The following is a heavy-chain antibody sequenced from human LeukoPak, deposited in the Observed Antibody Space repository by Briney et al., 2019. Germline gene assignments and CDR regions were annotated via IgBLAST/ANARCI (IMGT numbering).Heavy chain of an antibody. CDR2: IYYSGST. CDR3: GSGRLLWFGELLSGNWFAP. J-gene: IGHJ5*02. CDR1: GGSISSSSYY. Sequence: SETLSLTCTVSGGSISSSSYYWGWIRQPPGKGLEWIGSIYYSGSTYYNPSLKSRVTISVDTSNNQFSLKLSSVTAAGTAVYYCGSGRLLWFGELLSGNWFAPWGQGSLVTVSS. V-gene: IGHV4-39*01. D-gene: IGHD3-10*01.